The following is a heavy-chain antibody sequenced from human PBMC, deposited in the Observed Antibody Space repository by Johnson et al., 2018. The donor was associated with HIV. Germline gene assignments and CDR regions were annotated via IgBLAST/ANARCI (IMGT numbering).Heavy chain of an antibody. CDR2: LYSGGST. V-gene: IGHV3-53*01. Sequence: VQLVESGGGLIQPGGSLRLSCAASGFTVSSNYMSWVRQAPGKGLEWVSVLYSGGSTYYADSVQGRFTISRDNSKNTLYLQMNSLRAEDTAVYYCARGRPNYYDSSGRYVPVAFDIWGQGTMVTVSS. CDR3: ARGRPNYYDSSGRYVPVAFDI. J-gene: IGHJ3*02. D-gene: IGHD3-22*01. CDR1: GFTVSSNY.